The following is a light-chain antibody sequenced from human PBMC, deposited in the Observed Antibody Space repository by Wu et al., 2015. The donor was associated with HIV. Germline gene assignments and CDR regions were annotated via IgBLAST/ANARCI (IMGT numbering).Light chain of an antibody. V-gene: IGKV3-20*01. CDR1: QSLSRTY. Sequence: EVVMTQSPATLSVSPGERATLSCRASQSLSRTYLAWYQQKPGQAPRLLIYSASSRATGVPDRFSGSGSGTDFTLTISRLEPEDFAVYYCQHFGSSPLFTFGPGTIVDIK. J-gene: IGKJ3*01. CDR3: QHFGSSPLFT. CDR2: SAS.